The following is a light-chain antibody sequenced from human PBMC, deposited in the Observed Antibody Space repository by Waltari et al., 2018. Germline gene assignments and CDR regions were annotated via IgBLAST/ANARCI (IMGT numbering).Light chain of an antibody. CDR3: QQRSTWPSIT. CDR2: GAS. J-gene: IGKJ5*01. CDR1: QSLSDSH. V-gene: IGKV3-11*01. Sequence: EIVLTQSPGTLALSPGETVTLSCRASQSLSDSHLAWYQQVPGQAPRLLIYGASNRATGIPARFSGSGSGTDFTLTISSLEREDFAVYYCQQRSTWPSITFGQGTRLEIK.